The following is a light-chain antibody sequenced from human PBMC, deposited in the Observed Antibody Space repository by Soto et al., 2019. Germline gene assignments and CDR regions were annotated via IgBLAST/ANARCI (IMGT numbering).Light chain of an antibody. Sequence: QSVLTQPPSVSAAPGQKVTISCSGSSSNIGGNSVSWYQQLPGTAPKLLIYDDDKRPSGIPDRFSGSKSRTSATLGITGFQTGDEADYYCGSWDSSLSAYVFATGTKVTVL. CDR1: SSNIGGNS. J-gene: IGLJ1*01. V-gene: IGLV1-51*01. CDR2: DDD. CDR3: GSWDSSLSAYV.